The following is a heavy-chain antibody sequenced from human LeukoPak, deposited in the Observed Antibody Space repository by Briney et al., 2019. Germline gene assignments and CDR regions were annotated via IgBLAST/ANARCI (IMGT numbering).Heavy chain of an antibody. Sequence: GGSLRLSCAGSGFTFGGYGMHWFRQTPGKGLEWVADIAYDGSRAFYADSVKGRFTISRDNSKNTMSVQMDDLRAEDTAVYYCTRYNNDHFDYWGQGTLVTVSS. CDR1: GFTFGGYG. D-gene: IGHD1-14*01. J-gene: IGHJ4*02. V-gene: IGHV3-33*01. CDR2: IAYDGSRA. CDR3: TRYNNDHFDY.